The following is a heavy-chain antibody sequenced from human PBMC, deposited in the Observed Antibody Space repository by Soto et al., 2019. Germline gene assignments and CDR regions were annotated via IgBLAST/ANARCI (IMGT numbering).Heavy chain of an antibody. Sequence: SVKLSCKESGYTYASNYRHWVRQAPRQGLEWMGIINPSGGSTSYAQKLQGRVTMTRDTSTSTVYMELSSLRSEDTAVYYCAREPRVYSSWTTSMDVWGQGNTGHRLL. CDR1: GYTYASNY. D-gene: IGHD6-6*01. CDR2: INPSGGST. J-gene: IGHJ6*02. CDR3: AREPRVYSSWTTSMDV. V-gene: IGHV1-46*01.